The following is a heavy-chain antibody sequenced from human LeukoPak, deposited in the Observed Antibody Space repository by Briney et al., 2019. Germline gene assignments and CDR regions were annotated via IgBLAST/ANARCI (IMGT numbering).Heavy chain of an antibody. D-gene: IGHD3-3*01. CDR2: IYYSGST. CDR3: ARDPQYDDAFDI. Sequence: SETLSLTCGVYGGSLTGYYWSGIRQPPGKGLEWIGYIYYSGSTNYNPSLKSRVTISVDTSKNQFSLKLSSVTAADTAVYYCARDPQYDDAFDIWGQGTMVTVSS. J-gene: IGHJ3*02. V-gene: IGHV4-59*01. CDR1: GGSLTGYY.